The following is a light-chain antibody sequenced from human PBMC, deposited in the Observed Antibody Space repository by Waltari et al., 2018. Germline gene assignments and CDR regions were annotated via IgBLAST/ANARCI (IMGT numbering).Light chain of an antibody. CDR2: WAS. Sequence: DIVMTQSPDSLAVSLCERATINGKSSQTVLYSSDNNNYLAWYQQKLGQPPKLLIYWASTRASGVPARFSGSGSGTDFTLTISSLQAEDVAVYYCQQYYDTPRTFGQGTRVEIK. V-gene: IGKV4-1*01. J-gene: IGKJ1*01. CDR1: QTVLYSSDNNNY. CDR3: QQYYDTPRT.